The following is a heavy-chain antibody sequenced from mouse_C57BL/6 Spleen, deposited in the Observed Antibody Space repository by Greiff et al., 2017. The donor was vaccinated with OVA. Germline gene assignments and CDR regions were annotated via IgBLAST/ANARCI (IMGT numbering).Heavy chain of an antibody. CDR3: ARGNSVRSYFDV. D-gene: IGHD1-1*01. V-gene: IGHV1-50*01. Sequence: QVQLQQPGAELVKSGASVKLSCKASGYTFTSYWMQWVKQRPGPGLEWIGEIDPSDSYTNYNQKFKGKATLTVDTSSSTAYMQLSSLTSEDSAVYYCARGNSVRSYFDVWGTGTTVTVSS. CDR1: GYTFTSYW. CDR2: IDPSDSYT. J-gene: IGHJ1*03.